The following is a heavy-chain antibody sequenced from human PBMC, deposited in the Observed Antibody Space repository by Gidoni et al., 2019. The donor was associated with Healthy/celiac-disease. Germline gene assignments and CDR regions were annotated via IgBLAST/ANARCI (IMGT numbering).Heavy chain of an antibody. V-gene: IGHV3-11*01. D-gene: IGHD3-22*01. J-gene: IGHJ4*02. CDR2: ISSRCSTI. CDR1: GFTFSDYD. Sequence: QVQLVESGGGVVKPGGSLRLSCAASGFTFSDYDMSGIRQAPGKGMEWVSYISSRCSTISYADSVKGRFTSARDNAKNSLYLQMNSLRAEDTAVYYCERVVRDYYDSSGYYFDYWGQGTLVTVSS. CDR3: ERVVRDYYDSSGYYFDY.